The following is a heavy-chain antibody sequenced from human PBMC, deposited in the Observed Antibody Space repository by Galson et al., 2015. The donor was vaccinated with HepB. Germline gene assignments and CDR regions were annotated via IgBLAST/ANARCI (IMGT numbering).Heavy chain of an antibody. V-gene: IGHV3-30*04. Sequence: LRLSCAASGFTFSSYAMHWDRQAPGKGLEWVAVISYDGSNKYYADSVKGRFTISRDNSKNTLYLQMNSLRAEDTAVYYCAREYYYGSGSYYKGGGFDPWGQGTLVTVSS. CDR3: AREYYYGSGSYYKGGGFDP. J-gene: IGHJ5*02. CDR1: GFTFSSYA. CDR2: ISYDGSNK. D-gene: IGHD3-10*01.